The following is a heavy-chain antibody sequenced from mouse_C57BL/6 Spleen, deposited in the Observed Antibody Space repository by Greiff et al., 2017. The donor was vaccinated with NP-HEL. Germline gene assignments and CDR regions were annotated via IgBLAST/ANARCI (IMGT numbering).Heavy chain of an antibody. CDR1: GYTFTSYW. J-gene: IGHJ1*03. CDR2: IDPSDSYT. V-gene: IGHV1-50*01. CDR3: ARRDYYGSSYRYFDV. D-gene: IGHD1-1*01. Sequence: QVHVKQPGAELVKPGASVKLSCKASGYTFTSYWMQWVKQRPGQGLEWIGEIDPSDSYTNYNQKFKGKATLTVDTSSSTAYMQLSSLTSEDSAVYYCARRDYYGSSYRYFDVWGTGTTVTVSS.